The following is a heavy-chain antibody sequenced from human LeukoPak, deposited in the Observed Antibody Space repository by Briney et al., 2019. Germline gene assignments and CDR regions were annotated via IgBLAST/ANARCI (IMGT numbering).Heavy chain of an antibody. J-gene: IGHJ4*02. CDR1: GFTFNSYG. D-gene: IGHD5-18*01. Sequence: QTGGSLRLSCAASGFTFNSYGMHWVRQAPGKGLEWVAFIRCDGSNKYYADSVKGRFTISRDNSKNSLYLQMNSLRAEDTAVYYCAKGKVTPPFDYWGAGALGTVSP. V-gene: IGHV3-30*02. CDR3: AKGKVTPPFDY. CDR2: IRCDGSNK.